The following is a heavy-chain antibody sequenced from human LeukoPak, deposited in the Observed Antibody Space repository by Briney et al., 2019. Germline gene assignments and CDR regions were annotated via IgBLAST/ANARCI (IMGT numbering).Heavy chain of an antibody. Sequence: GGSLRLSCAASGFSFSSYAMTWVRQAPGEGLEWVSAISDSGGHTYYADSVRGRYTISRDNSKNTVYLQMNSLRVEDTALYYCAGGGYCSSASCYRSLGYWGQGTLVTVSS. J-gene: IGHJ4*02. D-gene: IGHD2-2*01. CDR2: ISDSGGHT. CDR1: GFSFSSYA. V-gene: IGHV3-23*01. CDR3: AGGGYCSSASCYRSLGY.